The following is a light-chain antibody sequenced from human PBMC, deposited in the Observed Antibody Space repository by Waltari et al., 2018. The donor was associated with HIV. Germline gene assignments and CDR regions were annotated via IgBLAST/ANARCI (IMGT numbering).Light chain of an antibody. CDR1: QSVGRY. V-gene: IGKV3-11*01. Sequence: EVVLTQSPATLSLSPGGRATLSCTASQSVGRYLAWYKQKPGKPPRLLIYDTSNSAAGIPALFSGGRSAIDFTLTFCSVEPEDSAVYYCQQRNPSPPVTFGGGTRVE. CDR2: DTS. CDR3: QQRNPSPPVT. J-gene: IGKJ4*01.